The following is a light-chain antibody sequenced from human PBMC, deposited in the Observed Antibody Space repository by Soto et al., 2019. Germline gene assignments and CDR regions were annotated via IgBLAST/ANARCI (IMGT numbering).Light chain of an antibody. Sequence: IRVKNSAFFLSVSVGDRVTITCRASQGINIFLAWFQQKPGKAPNLLISAASTLQSGVPSRFSGSGSGTEFTLTFSSLEADDFAAYCCEPENSYCTSGEGTRLDIK. CDR1: QGINIF. CDR2: AAS. CDR3: EPENSYCT. V-gene: IGKV1-9*01. J-gene: IGKJ4*02.